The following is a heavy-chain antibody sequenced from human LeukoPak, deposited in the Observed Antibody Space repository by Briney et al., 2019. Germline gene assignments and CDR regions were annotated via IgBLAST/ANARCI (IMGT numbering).Heavy chain of an antibody. V-gene: IGHV4-34*01. J-gene: IGHJ4*02. CDR1: GGSFSGYY. Sequence: PSETLSLTCAVYGGSFSGYYWSWIRQPPGKGLERIGEINHSGSTNYNPSLKSRVTISVDTSKNQFSLKLSSVTAADTAVYYCARLTVATIDYWGQGTLVTVSS. D-gene: IGHD5-12*01. CDR2: INHSGST. CDR3: ARLTVATIDY.